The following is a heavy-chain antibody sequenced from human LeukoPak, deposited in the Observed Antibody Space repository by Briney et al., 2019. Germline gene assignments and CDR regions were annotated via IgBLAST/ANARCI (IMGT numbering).Heavy chain of an antibody. CDR3: AKDIHPGLDSGASCCFDY. V-gene: IGHV1-18*01. D-gene: IGHD3-22*01. Sequence: AVSVKVSCKTSGYTFSRHGITWVRQAPGQGLEWMGWVSGYNGNTNYAQNVQGRVTMTTDTSTNTAYMELRSLRSDDTAVYYCAKDIHPGLDSGASCCFDYWGQGTPVTVSS. CDR2: VSGYNGNT. CDR1: GYTFSRHG. J-gene: IGHJ4*02.